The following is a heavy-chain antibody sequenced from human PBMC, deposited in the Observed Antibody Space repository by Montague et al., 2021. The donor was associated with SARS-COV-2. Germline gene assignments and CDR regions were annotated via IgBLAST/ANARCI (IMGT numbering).Heavy chain of an antibody. D-gene: IGHD3-9*01. Sequence: SETLSLTRTVSGGSISSSSYYWGWIRQPPGKGLEWIGSIYYSGSTYYXPSLKSRVTTSVDTSKNQFSLKLSSVTAADTAVYYCARPVSYYDILSSSTNWFDPWGQGTLVTVSS. CDR3: ARPVSYYDILSSSTNWFDP. V-gene: IGHV4-39*01. J-gene: IGHJ5*02. CDR1: GGSISSSSYY. CDR2: IYYSGST.